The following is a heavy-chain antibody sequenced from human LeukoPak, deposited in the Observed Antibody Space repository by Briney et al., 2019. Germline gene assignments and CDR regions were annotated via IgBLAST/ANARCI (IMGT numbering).Heavy chain of an antibody. Sequence: PSETLSLTCTVSGGSISSYYWSWIRQPPGKGLEWIGYIYTSGSTNYNPSLKSRVTISLDTSKNQFSLKLSSVTAADTAVYFCARHEYGSSLYYYYYMDVWGKGTTVTVSS. D-gene: IGHD6-6*01. J-gene: IGHJ6*03. CDR3: ARHEYGSSLYYYYYMDV. V-gene: IGHV4-4*09. CDR2: IYTSGST. CDR1: GGSISSYY.